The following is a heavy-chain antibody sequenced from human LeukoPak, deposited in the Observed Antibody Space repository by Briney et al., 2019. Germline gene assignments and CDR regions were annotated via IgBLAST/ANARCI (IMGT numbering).Heavy chain of an antibody. CDR2: IDPNSGGT. J-gene: IGHJ4*02. CDR1: GYTFTGYY. Sequence: ASVKVSCKACGYTFTGYYMHWVRQAPGQGLEWMGWIDPNSGGTNYAQKFQGRVTVTRDTSISTAYLQWSSLKASDTAMYYCASGDYAPYLDYWGQGTLVTVSS. D-gene: IGHD4-17*01. V-gene: IGHV1-2*02. CDR3: ASGDYAPYLDY.